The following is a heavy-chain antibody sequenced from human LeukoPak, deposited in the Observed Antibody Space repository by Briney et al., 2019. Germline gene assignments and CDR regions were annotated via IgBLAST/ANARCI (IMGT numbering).Heavy chain of an antibody. CDR2: INPSGGST. V-gene: IGHV1-46*01. CDR3: ARDGGSDAFDI. J-gene: IGHJ3*02. Sequence: ASVKVSCKASGYTFTSYYMHWVRQAPGQGLEWMGIINPSGGSTSYAQKFQGRVTMTRDTSTSKVYIELSSLRSEDTAVYYCARDGGSDAFDIWGQGTMVTVSS. CDR1: GYTFTSYY.